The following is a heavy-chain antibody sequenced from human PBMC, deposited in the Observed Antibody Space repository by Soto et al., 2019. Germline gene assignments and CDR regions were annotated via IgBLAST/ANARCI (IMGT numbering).Heavy chain of an antibody. CDR1: GYTFTSYG. J-gene: IGHJ4*02. D-gene: IGHD6-19*01. CDR2: ISAYNGNT. CDR3: ARAGWAVAGDALDY. Sequence: ASVELSCEASGYTFTSYGISWVRQAPGQGLEWMGWISAYNGNTNYAQKLQGRVTMTTDTSTSTAYMELRSLRSDDTAVYYCARAGWAVAGDALDYWGQGTLVTVSS. V-gene: IGHV1-18*01.